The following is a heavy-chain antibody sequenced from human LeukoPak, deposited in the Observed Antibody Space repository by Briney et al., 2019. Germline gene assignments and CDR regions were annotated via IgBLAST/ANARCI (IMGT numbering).Heavy chain of an antibody. CDR2: VRQDGSEK. CDR3: ARDGTAAGLYFDL. J-gene: IGHJ4*01. CDR1: GFTFTDYW. Sequence: GGSLRLSCEVSGFTFTDYWMNWVRQAPGKGPEWVASVRQDGSEKTYVDSVKGRFTISRDNTKNSLSLQLNGLRAEDTAVYYCARDGTAAGLYFDLWGQGALVTVSS. D-gene: IGHD6-13*01. V-gene: IGHV3-7*01.